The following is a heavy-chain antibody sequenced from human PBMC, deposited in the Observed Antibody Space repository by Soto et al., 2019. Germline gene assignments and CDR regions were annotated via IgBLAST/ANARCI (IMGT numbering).Heavy chain of an antibody. CDR2: IRSKANSYAT. V-gene: IGHV3-73*02. Sequence: EVQLVESGGGLVQPGGSLKLSCAASGFTFSGSAMHWVRQASGKGLEWVGRIRSKANSYATAYAASVKGRFTISRDDSKNTAYLQMKSLKTEDTAVYYCTRPSSGWPHWYFDLWGRGTLVTVSS. J-gene: IGHJ2*01. CDR3: TRPSSGWPHWYFDL. CDR1: GFTFSGSA. D-gene: IGHD6-19*01.